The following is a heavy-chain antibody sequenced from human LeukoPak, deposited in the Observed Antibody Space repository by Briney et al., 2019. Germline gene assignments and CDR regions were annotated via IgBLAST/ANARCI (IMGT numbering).Heavy chain of an antibody. V-gene: IGHV3-64D*06. CDR3: AREGRFLGWLLSHFDY. J-gene: IGHJ4*02. Sequence: PGGSLRLSCSASGFTFNRFYLHWVRQAPGKGLEFVSHISSNGATTYYADSVKGRFTISRDNSKNTLYLQMSSLRADDTAVYYCAREGRFLGWLLSHFDYWGQGTLVTVSS. CDR2: ISSNGATT. CDR1: GFTFNRFY. D-gene: IGHD3-3*01.